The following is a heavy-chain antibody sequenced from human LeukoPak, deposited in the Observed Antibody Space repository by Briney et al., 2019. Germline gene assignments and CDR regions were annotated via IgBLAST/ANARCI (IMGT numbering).Heavy chain of an antibody. Sequence: VIYSGGSTYYADSVKGRFTISRDNSKNTLYLQMNSLRAEDTAVYYCARADSSGRPYYFDYWGQGTLVTVSS. CDR3: ARADSSGRPYYFDY. CDR2: IYSGGST. D-gene: IGHD3-22*01. V-gene: IGHV3-66*01. J-gene: IGHJ4*02.